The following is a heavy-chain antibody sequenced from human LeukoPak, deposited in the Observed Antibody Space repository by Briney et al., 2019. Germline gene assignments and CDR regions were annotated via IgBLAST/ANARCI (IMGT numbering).Heavy chain of an antibody. CDR1: GFTFSSYA. J-gene: IGHJ4*02. D-gene: IGHD4/OR15-4a*01. CDR2: ISDSGSMT. CDR3: AKRVDYSAKYYFGY. Sequence: GGSLRLSCAASGFTFSSYAMSWVRQAPGKGLEWVSAISDSGSMTFYADSVKGRFSISRDNSKNTLSLQMNSLRAEDAAVYYCAKRVDYSAKYYFGYWGRGTLVTVSS. V-gene: IGHV3-23*01.